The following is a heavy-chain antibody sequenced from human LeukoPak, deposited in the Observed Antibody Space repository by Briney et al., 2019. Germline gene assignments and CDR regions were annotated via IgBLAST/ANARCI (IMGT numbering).Heavy chain of an antibody. Sequence: ASVKVSCKASGGTFSSYAIGWVRQAPGQGLEWMGRIIPILGIANYAQKFQGRVTITADKSTSTAYMELSSLRSEDTAVYYCARSTSRKDYYGMDVWGQGTTVTVSS. CDR2: IIPILGIA. D-gene: IGHD2-2*01. CDR1: GGTFSSYA. CDR3: ARSTSRKDYYGMDV. V-gene: IGHV1-69*04. J-gene: IGHJ6*02.